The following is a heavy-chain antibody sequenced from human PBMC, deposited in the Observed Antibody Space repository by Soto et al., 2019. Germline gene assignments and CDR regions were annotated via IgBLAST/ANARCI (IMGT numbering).Heavy chain of an antibody. D-gene: IGHD1-1*01. CDR2: IYYSGST. J-gene: IGHJ5*02. V-gene: IGHV4-39*01. CDR3: ARQGGGTAKLAPRFDP. CDR1: GGSISSSSYY. Sequence: SETLSLTCTVSGGSISSSSYYWGWIRQPPGKGLEWIGSIYYSGSTYYNPSLKSRVTISVDTSKNQFSLKLSSVTAADTAVYYCARQGGGTAKLAPRFDPWGQGTLVTVSS.